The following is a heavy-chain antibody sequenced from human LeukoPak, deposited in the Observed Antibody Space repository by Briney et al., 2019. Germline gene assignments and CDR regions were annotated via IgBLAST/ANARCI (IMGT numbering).Heavy chain of an antibody. Sequence: ASETLSLTCTVSGGSVSSGSYYWSWIRQPPGKGLEWIGCIYYSGSTNYNPSLKSRVTISVDTSKNQFSLKLSSVTAADTAVYYCAGGGYENFDYWGQGTLVTVSS. J-gene: IGHJ4*02. CDR1: GGSVSSGSYY. D-gene: IGHD5-12*01. CDR2: IYYSGST. CDR3: AGGGYENFDY. V-gene: IGHV4-61*01.